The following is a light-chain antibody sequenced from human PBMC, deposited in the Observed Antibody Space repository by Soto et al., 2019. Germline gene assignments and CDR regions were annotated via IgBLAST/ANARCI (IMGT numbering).Light chain of an antibody. V-gene: IGKV3-20*01. J-gene: IGKJ1*01. CDR3: QQYDSSPRWT. Sequence: EIVLTQSPGTLSLSPGERATLSCRASQSLSSSYLAWYQQKPGQSPRLLIYRASSRATGIPDRFSGSVSGTSFTVNISRLEPDDFAVYYCQQYDSSPRWTFGQGTKVEIK. CDR1: QSLSSSY. CDR2: RAS.